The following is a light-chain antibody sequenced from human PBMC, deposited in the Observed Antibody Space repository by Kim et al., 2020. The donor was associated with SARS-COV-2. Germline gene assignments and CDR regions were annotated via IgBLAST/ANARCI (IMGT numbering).Light chain of an antibody. CDR3: QIRSGGAWV. CDR1: AGAVTSDYS. Sequence: VRVTLTYAATAGAVTSDYSAYWLQQKPEQTPRALIYKTINKHPWTPDRFSGSLLGDKAALTLSGVQAGDEADYYCQIRSGGAWVFGGGTQLNVL. J-gene: IGLJ3*02. CDR2: KTI. V-gene: IGLV7-43*01.